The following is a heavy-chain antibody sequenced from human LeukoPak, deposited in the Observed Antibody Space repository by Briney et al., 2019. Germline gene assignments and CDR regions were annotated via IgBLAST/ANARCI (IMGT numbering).Heavy chain of an antibody. D-gene: IGHD3-22*01. J-gene: IGHJ6*03. CDR2: IYGSGIT. CDR3: ARLKFYDSTGYSPGYYMDV. V-gene: IGHV4-4*07. CDR1: GGSIISNY. Sequence: AETLTLTCTVSGGSIISNYRSWIRQSAGTGLEWMARIYGSGITAYNPSLKSRVTMSLDTSRKQFSLRLTSVTAADTAVYYCARLKFYDSTGYSPGYYMDVWGKGTTVSVFS.